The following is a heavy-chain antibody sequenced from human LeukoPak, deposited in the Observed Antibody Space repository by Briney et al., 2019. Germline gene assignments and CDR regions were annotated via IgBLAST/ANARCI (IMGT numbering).Heavy chain of an antibody. CDR3: ARVSSTGYAVSSGLYY. D-gene: IGHD3-22*01. Sequence: GGSLRLSCAASGFTFSSYSMNWVRQAPGKGLEWVSSISSSSSYIYYADSVKGRFTISRGNAKNSLYLQMNSLRAEDTAVYFCARVSSTGYAVSSGLYYWGQGALVTVSS. J-gene: IGHJ4*02. CDR1: GFTFSSYS. CDR2: ISSSSSYI. V-gene: IGHV3-21*04.